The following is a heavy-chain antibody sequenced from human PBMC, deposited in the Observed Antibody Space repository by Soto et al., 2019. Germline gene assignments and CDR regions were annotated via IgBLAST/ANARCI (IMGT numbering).Heavy chain of an antibody. CDR1: GYSISSGYY. D-gene: IGHD2-15*01. V-gene: IGHV4-38-2*01. J-gene: IGHJ3*01. CDR2: IYHSGST. Sequence: KTSEPLSLTCAVSGYSISSGYYWGWIRQPPGKGLEWIGSIYHSGSTYYNPSLKSRVTISVDKSKNQFSLKLSSVTAADTAVYYCARAAGGGYCSGGSCYSRACDFSGNGKIVTVS. CDR3: ARAAGGGYCSGGSCYSRACDF.